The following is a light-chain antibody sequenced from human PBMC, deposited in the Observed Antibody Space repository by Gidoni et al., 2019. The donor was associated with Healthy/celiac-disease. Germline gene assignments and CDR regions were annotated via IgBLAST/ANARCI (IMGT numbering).Light chain of an antibody. J-gene: IGKJ2*01. CDR1: QGIRNY. V-gene: IGKV1-17*01. Sequence: DIQMTQSPSSLSASVGDRVTITCRASQGIRNYLGWYQQKPGKAPKRLIYAAYSLQSWVPSRFSGSGSGTEFTLTISSLQPEDFATYYCRQHNSYPYTFGQGTKLEIK. CDR3: RQHNSYPYT. CDR2: AAY.